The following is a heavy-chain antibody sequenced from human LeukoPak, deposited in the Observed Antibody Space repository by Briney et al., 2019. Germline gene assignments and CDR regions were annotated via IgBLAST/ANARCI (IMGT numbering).Heavy chain of an antibody. CDR3: ARVYTVMGATTVDHYHYYMDV. Sequence: SETLSLTCTVSSGSIRSGSYYWSWIRQPAGKGLEWIGHIYTRGTTNYNPSVKSRVTVSLDTSKNQISLKLSSVTAADTAIYSCARVYTVMGATTVDHYHYYMDVWGKGTTVTVSS. CDR2: IYTRGTT. V-gene: IGHV4-61*09. CDR1: SGSIRSGSYY. D-gene: IGHD5-18*01. J-gene: IGHJ6*03.